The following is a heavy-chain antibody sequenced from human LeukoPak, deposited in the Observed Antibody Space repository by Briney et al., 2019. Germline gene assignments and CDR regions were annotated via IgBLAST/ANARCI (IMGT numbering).Heavy chain of an antibody. V-gene: IGHV1-69*13. CDR3: ARDADYYGSGTPQGAFDI. J-gene: IGHJ3*02. CDR2: VIPIFGTA. D-gene: IGHD3-10*01. Sequence: SVKVSCKASGGTFSSYAISWVRQAPGQGLEWMGGVIPIFGTANYAQKFQGRVTITADESTSTAYMELSSLRSEDTAVYYCARDADYYGSGTPQGAFDIWGQGTMVTVSS. CDR1: GGTFSSYA.